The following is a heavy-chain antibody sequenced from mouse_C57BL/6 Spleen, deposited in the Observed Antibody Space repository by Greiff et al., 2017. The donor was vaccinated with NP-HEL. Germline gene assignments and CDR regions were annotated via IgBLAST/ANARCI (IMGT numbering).Heavy chain of an antibody. D-gene: IGHD2-5*01. CDR3: ARAYYSNYGYAMDY. V-gene: IGHV1-7*01. CDR1: GYTFTSYW. J-gene: IGHJ4*01. CDR2: INPSSGYT. Sequence: VQLVESGAELAKPGASVKLSCKASGYTFTSYWMHWVKQRPGQGLEWIGYINPSSGYTKYNQKFKDKATLTADKSSSTAYMQLSSLTSEDSAVYYCARAYYSNYGYAMDYWGQGTSVTVSS.